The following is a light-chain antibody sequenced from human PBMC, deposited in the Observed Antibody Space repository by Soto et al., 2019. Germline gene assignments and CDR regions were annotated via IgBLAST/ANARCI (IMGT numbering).Light chain of an antibody. CDR3: CSYAGSSTFVV. J-gene: IGLJ2*01. V-gene: IGLV2-23*03. CDR1: SSDDGSYNL. Sequence: SVLTQPASVSGSPGQSITISCTGTSSDDGSYNLVSWYQQHPGKAPKLMIYEGSKRPSGVSNRFSGSKSGNTASLTISGRQAEDEADYYCCSYAGSSTFVVFGGGTKLTVL. CDR2: EGS.